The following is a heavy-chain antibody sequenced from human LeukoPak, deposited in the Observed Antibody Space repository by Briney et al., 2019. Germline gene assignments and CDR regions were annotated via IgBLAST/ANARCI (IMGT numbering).Heavy chain of an antibody. D-gene: IGHD3-10*01. CDR3: ARGFGTSDY. J-gene: IGHJ4*02. CDR1: GFSFSSYW. CDR2: ISSSGSTM. Sequence: GGSLRLSCAASGFSFSSYWMSWVRQAPGKGLEWVSYISSSGSTMYYADSVKGRFTISRDNAKNSLYLQMNSLRAEDTAVYYCARGFGTSDYWGQGTLVTVSS. V-gene: IGHV3-48*04.